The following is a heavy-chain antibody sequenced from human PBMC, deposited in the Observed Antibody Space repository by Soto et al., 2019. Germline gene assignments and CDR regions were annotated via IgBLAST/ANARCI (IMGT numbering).Heavy chain of an antibody. J-gene: IGHJ4*02. CDR2: IYYSGST. Sequence: SETLSLTCTGSGGSISSGGYYWSWIRQHPGKGLEWIGYIYYSGSTYYNPSLKSRVTISVDTSKNQFSLKLSSVTAADTAVYYCARDPAPEVVMGPLYYFDYWGQGTLVTVSS. CDR1: GGSISSGGYY. D-gene: IGHD2-15*01. V-gene: IGHV4-31*03. CDR3: ARDPAPEVVMGPLYYFDY.